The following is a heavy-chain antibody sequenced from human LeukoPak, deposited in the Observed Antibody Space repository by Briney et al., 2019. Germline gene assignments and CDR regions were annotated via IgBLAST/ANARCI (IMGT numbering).Heavy chain of an antibody. CDR3: ARAKAGTIYYFDY. J-gene: IGHJ4*02. D-gene: IGHD1/OR15-1a*01. CDR1: GGSFSGYY. CDR2: INHSGST. V-gene: IGHV4-34*01. Sequence: SETLSLTCAVYGGSFSGYYWSWIRQPPGKGLEWIGEINHSGSTNYNPSLKSRVTISVDTSKNQFSLKLRSVTAADTAVYYCARAKAGTIYYFDYWGQGTLVTVSS.